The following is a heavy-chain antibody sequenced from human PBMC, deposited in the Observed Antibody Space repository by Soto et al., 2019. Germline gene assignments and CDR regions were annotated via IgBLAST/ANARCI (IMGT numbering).Heavy chain of an antibody. CDR1: GGSISSYY. V-gene: IGHV4-4*07. CDR3: ARDTMVRGVPYYYYYGMDV. J-gene: IGHJ6*02. D-gene: IGHD3-10*01. CDR2: IYTSGST. Sequence: SETLSLTCTVSGGSISSYYWSWIRQPAGKGLEWIGRIYTSGSTNYNPSLKSRVTMSVDTSKNQFSLKLSSVTAADTAVYYYARDTMVRGVPYYYYYGMDVWGQGTTVTVSS.